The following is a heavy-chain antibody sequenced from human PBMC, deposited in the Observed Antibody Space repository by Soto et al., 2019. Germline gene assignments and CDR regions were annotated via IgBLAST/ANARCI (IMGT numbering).Heavy chain of an antibody. D-gene: IGHD2-2*01. CDR3: VRPQGSTSMYHWFDP. Sequence: SETLSLTCGVSGDSTRSRYWWTWLRRPPGRGLQWIGEVSQSGTSKYNPSLKSRVTISVDTSKNQFSLMLTSVTAADTAVYYCVRPQGSTSMYHWFDPWGRGTLVTAPQ. V-gene: IGHV4-4*02. CDR1: GDSTRSRYW. CDR2: VSQSGTS. J-gene: IGHJ5*02.